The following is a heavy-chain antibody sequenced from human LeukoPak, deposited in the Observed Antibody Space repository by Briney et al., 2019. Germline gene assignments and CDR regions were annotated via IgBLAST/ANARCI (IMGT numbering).Heavy chain of an antibody. CDR3: ARVGLEWSSDY. J-gene: IGHJ4*02. V-gene: IGHV3-30-3*01. Sequence: GGSLRLSCAASGFTFSSYAMHWVRQAPGKGLEWVAVISYDGSNKYHADSVKGRFTISRDNSKNTLYLQMNSLRAEDTAVYYCARVGLEWSSDYWGQGTLVTVSS. D-gene: IGHD3-3*01. CDR1: GFTFSSYA. CDR2: ISYDGSNK.